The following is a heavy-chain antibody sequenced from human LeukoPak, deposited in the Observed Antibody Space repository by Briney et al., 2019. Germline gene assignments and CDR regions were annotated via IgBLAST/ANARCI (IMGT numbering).Heavy chain of an antibody. CDR3: ARAQWLENYYYYGMDV. CDR2: INHSGST. CDR1: GGSFSGYY. D-gene: IGHD6-19*01. J-gene: IGHJ6*02. V-gene: IGHV4-34*01. Sequence: SETLSLTCAVYGGSFSGYYWSWIRQPPGKGREWIGEINHSGSTNYNPSLTSRVTISVDTSKNQFSLKLSSVTAADTAVYYCARAQWLENYYYYGMDVWGQGTTVTVSS.